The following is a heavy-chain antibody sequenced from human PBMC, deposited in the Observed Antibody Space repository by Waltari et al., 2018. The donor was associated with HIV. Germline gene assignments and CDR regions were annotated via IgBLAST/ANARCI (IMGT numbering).Heavy chain of an antibody. D-gene: IGHD2-2*01. CDR1: GFTFSSYA. CDR3: ARDSPAFSRGTEELDY. CDR2: IWHDANNQ. V-gene: IGHV3-33*01. J-gene: IGHJ4*02. Sequence: QVQLVESGGGVVQPGKYLRLSCAESGFTFSSYARHGVRQAPGKGLEWVAVIWHDANNQYYADSVQGRFTISRDNSKNTLYLQMNSLRAEDTALYYCARDSPAFSRGTEELDYWGQGTLVTVSS.